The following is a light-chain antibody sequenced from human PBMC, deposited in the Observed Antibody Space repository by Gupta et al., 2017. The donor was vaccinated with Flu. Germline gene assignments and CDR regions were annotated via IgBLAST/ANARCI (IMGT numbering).Light chain of an antibody. CDR1: QSISSY. V-gene: IGKV3-11*01. J-gene: IGKJ4*01. CDR2: DAS. CDR3: QLRSNWPPALT. Sequence: TLSLSPGERATLSCRASQSISSYLAWYQQTPGQAPKLLIYDASNRATGIPARFSGSGSGTDFTLTISSLDPEDFAVYYCQLRSNWPPALTFGGGTKVEIK.